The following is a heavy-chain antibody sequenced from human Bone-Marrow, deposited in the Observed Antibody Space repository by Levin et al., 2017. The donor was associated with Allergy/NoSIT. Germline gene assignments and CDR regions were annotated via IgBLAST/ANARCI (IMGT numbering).Heavy chain of an antibody. CDR1: GYSFSNYW. V-gene: IGHV5-51*03. CDR2: IYPGDSDT. Sequence: GASVKVSCKASGYSFSNYWIGWVRQMPGKGLEWIGIIYPGDSDTRYSPSFQGQVTISADESISTAYLVWSSLKASETAMYYCAKTVGSQWDGLDVWGQGTTVIVSS. CDR3: AKTVGSQWDGLDV. J-gene: IGHJ6*02. D-gene: IGHD6-19*01.